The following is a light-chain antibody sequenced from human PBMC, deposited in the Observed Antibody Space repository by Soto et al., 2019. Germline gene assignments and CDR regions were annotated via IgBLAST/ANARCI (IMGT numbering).Light chain of an antibody. Sequence: EIVMTQSPATLSVSPGERATLSCRASQSVSSNLAWYQQKPGQALRLLIYGASNRATGIPDRFSGSGSGTDFTLTISRLEPEDFAVYFCQQYGSSPITFGQGTRLEIK. J-gene: IGKJ5*01. V-gene: IGKV3-20*01. CDR2: GAS. CDR1: QSVSSN. CDR3: QQYGSSPIT.